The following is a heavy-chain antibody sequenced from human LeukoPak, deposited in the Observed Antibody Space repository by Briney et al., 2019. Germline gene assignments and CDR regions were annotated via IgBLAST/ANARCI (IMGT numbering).Heavy chain of an antibody. Sequence: ASVKVSCKASGYTFTSNYMHWVRQAPGQGLEWMGIINPSGGITSYAQKFQGRVTMTRDTSTGTVYMELSRLRSDDTALYYCATGINSGSYYYFDYWGQGTLVTVSS. CDR3: ATGINSGSYYYFDY. CDR2: INPSGGIT. D-gene: IGHD1-26*01. J-gene: IGHJ4*02. CDR1: GYTFTSNY. V-gene: IGHV1-46*01.